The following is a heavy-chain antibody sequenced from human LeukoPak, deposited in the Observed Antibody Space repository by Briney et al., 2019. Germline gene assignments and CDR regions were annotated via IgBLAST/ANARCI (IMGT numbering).Heavy chain of an antibody. V-gene: IGHV1-8*03. J-gene: IGHJ4*02. D-gene: IGHD4-17*01. CDR2: MNPNSGNT. CDR1: GYTFTTYD. CDR3: ASRGDADYGDYHY. Sequence: GASVKVSCKASGYTFTTYDINWVRQATGQGLEWMGWMNPNSGNTGYAQKFQGRVTITRNTSISTAYMELSSLRSEDTAVYYCASRGDADYGDYHYWGQGTLVTVSS.